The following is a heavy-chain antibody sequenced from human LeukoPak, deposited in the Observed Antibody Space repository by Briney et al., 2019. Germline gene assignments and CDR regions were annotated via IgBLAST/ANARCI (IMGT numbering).Heavy chain of an antibody. V-gene: IGHV1-69*04. CDR2: IIPILGIA. D-gene: IGHD3-10*01. CDR1: GYTFTSYS. Sequence: SVKVSCKASGYTFTSYSISWVRQAPGQGLEWMGRIIPILGIANYAQKFQGRVTITADKSTSTAYMELSSLRSEDTAVYYCAREELVLLWFGELWGNYYYGMDVWGQGTTVTVSS. CDR3: AREELVLLWFGELWGNYYYGMDV. J-gene: IGHJ6*02.